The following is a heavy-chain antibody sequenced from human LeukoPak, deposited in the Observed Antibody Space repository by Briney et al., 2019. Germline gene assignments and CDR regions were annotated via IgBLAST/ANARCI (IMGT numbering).Heavy chain of an antibody. Sequence: SETLSLTCAVYGGSFSGYYWSWIRQPPGKGLEWIGEINHSGSTNYNPSLKSRVTISVDTSKNQFSLKLSSVTAADTAVYYCARGARYYGSGSHDYWGQGTPVTVSS. CDR1: GGSFSGYY. J-gene: IGHJ4*02. D-gene: IGHD3-10*01. V-gene: IGHV4-34*01. CDR2: INHSGST. CDR3: ARGARYYGSGSHDY.